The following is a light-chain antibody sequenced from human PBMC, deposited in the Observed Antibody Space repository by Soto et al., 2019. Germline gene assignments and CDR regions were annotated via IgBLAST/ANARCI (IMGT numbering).Light chain of an antibody. CDR2: GAS. V-gene: IGKV3-20*01. J-gene: IGKJ4*01. CDR3: QQFRSSPLT. Sequence: QTQEALSFPLGECASLXXXTSQSVSINYLAWYQQKPGQAPRLLIYGASSRASGIPDRFSGSGSGTDFTLTISRVEPEDFAVYYCQQFRSSPLTFGGGSKVDNK. CDR1: QSVSINY.